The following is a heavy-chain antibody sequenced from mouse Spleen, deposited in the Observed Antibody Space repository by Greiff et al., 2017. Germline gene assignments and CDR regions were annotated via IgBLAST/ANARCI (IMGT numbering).Heavy chain of an antibody. CDR3: TVTGGGSWFAY. J-gene: IGHJ3*01. CDR2: IDPENGDT. V-gene: IGHV14-4*01. Sequence: VQLQQSGAELVRPGASVKLSCTASGFNIKDDYMHWVKQRPEQGLEWIGWIDPENGDTEYASKFQGKATITADTSSNTAYLQLSSLTSEDTAVYYCTVTGGGSWFAYWGQGTLVTVSA. D-gene: IGHD4-1*01. CDR1: GFNIKDDY.